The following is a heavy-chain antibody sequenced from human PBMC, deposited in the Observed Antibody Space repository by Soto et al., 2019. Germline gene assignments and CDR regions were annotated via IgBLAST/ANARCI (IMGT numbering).Heavy chain of an antibody. Sequence: LRLSCAASGFSFSGYVMNWVRQAPVKGLEWISYISSSGSLIYYADSLKGRFTISRDNAKNSLYLQMNSLRAEDTAVYYCATTVTTVDYWGQGTLVTVSS. CDR3: ATTVTTVDY. D-gene: IGHD4-17*01. J-gene: IGHJ4*02. CDR1: GFSFSGYV. V-gene: IGHV3-48*03. CDR2: ISSSGSLI.